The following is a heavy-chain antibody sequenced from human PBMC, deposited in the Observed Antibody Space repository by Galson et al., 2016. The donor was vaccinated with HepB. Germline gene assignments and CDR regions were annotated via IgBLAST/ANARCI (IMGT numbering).Heavy chain of an antibody. CDR1: GYSFSNSG. D-gene: IGHD1-26*01. V-gene: IGHV3-23*01. Sequence: SLRLSCAASGYSFSNSGMSWVRQAPGKGLEWVSGITSSGDATHYAEFVKGRFTISTDNSKTTLFLQMDSRRAEDTAVYFCASGDSGSHWRYYFDHWGQGTLVIVSS. J-gene: IGHJ4*02. CDR3: ASGDSGSHWRYYFDH. CDR2: ITSSGDAT.